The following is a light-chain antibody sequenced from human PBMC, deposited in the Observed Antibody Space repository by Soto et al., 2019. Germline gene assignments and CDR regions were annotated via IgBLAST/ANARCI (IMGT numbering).Light chain of an antibody. Sequence: DIQMTQSPSSLSASVGDRVTIAVRGSQSISGYLNWYQHKPGKAPKLLIFAASSLQSGVPSRFSGSGSGTDYTLTINSLQPEDFATYYCQQSHSTPPITFGQGTRLEI. CDR1: QSISGY. CDR3: QQSHSTPPIT. CDR2: AAS. J-gene: IGKJ5*01. V-gene: IGKV1-39*01.